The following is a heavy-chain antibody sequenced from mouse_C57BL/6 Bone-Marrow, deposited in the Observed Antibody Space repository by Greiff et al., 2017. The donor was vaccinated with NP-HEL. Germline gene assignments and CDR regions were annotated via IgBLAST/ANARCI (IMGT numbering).Heavy chain of an antibody. Sequence: DVQLVESGGGLVKPGGSLKLSCAASGFTFSSYAMSWVRQTPEKRLEWVATISDGGSYTYYPDNVKGRFTISRDNAKNNLYLQMSHLKSEDTAMYYCARGYYGSRHWYFDVWGTGTTVTVSS. CDR3: ARGYYGSRHWYFDV. CDR1: GFTFSSYA. J-gene: IGHJ1*03. D-gene: IGHD1-1*01. V-gene: IGHV5-4*01. CDR2: ISDGGSYT.